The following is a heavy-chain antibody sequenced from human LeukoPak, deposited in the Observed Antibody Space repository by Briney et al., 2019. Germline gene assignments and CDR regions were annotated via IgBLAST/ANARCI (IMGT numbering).Heavy chain of an antibody. CDR3: AKEYRDFSGYDY. CDR2: ISSDGNHY. D-gene: IGHD5-12*01. V-gene: IGHV3-30*18. Sequence: GGSLRLSCVASGFSFSTYGMHWVRQAPGKGLEWVAVISSDGNHYFYVDSVKGRFTISRDNSKNTPYLQTDSLRAEDTAFYYCAKEYRDFSGYDYWGQGTMVAVSS. J-gene: IGHJ3*01. CDR1: GFSFSTYG.